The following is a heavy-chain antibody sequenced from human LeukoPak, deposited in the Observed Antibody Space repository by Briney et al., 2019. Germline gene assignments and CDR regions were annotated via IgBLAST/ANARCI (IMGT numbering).Heavy chain of an antibody. V-gene: IGHV4-59*08. Sequence: SETLSLTCAVYGGSFSGYYWSWIRQPPGKGLEWIGYIYYSGSTNYNPSLKSRVTISVDTSKNQFSLKLSSVTAADTAAYYCARRRVLGGYYGSGSYPSWFDPWGQGTLVTVSS. CDR2: IYYSGST. J-gene: IGHJ5*02. CDR1: GGSFSGYY. D-gene: IGHD3-10*01. CDR3: ARRRVLGGYYGSGSYPSWFDP.